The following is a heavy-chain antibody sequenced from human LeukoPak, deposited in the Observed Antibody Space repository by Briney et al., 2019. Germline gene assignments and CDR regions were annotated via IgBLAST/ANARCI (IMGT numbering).Heavy chain of an antibody. Sequence: GGSLRLSCAASGFIVSNYYMSWVRQPPGKGLEWVSVMYTGGGRYYGDSVKGRFTISRDNSKNTVFLQMNSLRVEDTALYYCTRGQSYCGADCYSDWGQGTLVTVSS. CDR2: MYTGGGR. CDR1: GFIVSNYY. CDR3: TRGQSYCGADCYSD. J-gene: IGHJ4*02. D-gene: IGHD2-21*02. V-gene: IGHV3-66*01.